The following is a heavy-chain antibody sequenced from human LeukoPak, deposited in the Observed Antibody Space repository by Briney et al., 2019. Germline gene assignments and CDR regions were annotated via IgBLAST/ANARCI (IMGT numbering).Heavy chain of an antibody. V-gene: IGHV4-59*01. CDR2: IYYSGST. CDR1: GGSISSYY. D-gene: IGHD3-22*01. Sequence: SETLSLTCTVSGGSISSYYWSWIRQPPGKGLEWIGYIYYSGSTNYNPSLKSRVTISVDTSKNQFSLKLGSVTAADTAVYYCARSSGYYYALGYWGQGTLVTVSS. CDR3: ARSSGYYYALGY. J-gene: IGHJ4*02.